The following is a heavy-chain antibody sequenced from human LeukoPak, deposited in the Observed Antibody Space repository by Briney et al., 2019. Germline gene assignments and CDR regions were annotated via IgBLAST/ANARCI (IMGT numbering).Heavy chain of an antibody. J-gene: IGHJ4*02. CDR2: IYYTGSS. D-gene: IGHD4-17*01. Sequence: SETLSLTCTVSGVSISTDTFYWGWIRQPPGKGLEWIANIYYTGSSYYNPSLKSRVTISVDTSKNQFSLKVRSVTAEDTAVYYCAKGGMTTVYFDYWGQGTLVTVSS. V-gene: IGHV4-39*07. CDR3: AKGGMTTVYFDY. CDR1: GVSISTDTFY.